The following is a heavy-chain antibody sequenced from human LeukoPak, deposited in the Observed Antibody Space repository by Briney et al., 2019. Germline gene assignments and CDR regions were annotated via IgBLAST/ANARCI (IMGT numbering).Heavy chain of an antibody. V-gene: IGHV4-39*01. J-gene: IGHJ6*03. Sequence: SETLSLTCTVPGGSISSSSYYWGWIRQPPGKGLEWIGTIYYSGSTYYNPSLTSRVTISVDTSKNQFSLKLSSVTAADTAVYYCARHKDYYYCYMDVWGKGTTVTISS. CDR2: IYYSGST. CDR1: GGSISSSSYY. CDR3: ARHKDYYYCYMDV.